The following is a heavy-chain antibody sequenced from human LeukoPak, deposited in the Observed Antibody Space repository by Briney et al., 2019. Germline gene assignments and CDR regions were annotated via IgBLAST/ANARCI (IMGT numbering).Heavy chain of an antibody. Sequence: GASVKVSRKAPGGTFSSYTISWVRQAPGQGLEWMGRIIPILGIANYAQKFQGRVTITADKSTSTAYMELSSLRSEDTAVYYCARAPGYSYGPFHYWGQGTLVSVSS. CDR2: IIPILGIA. CDR1: GGTFSSYT. CDR3: ARAPGYSYGPFHY. V-gene: IGHV1-69*02. D-gene: IGHD5-18*01. J-gene: IGHJ4*02.